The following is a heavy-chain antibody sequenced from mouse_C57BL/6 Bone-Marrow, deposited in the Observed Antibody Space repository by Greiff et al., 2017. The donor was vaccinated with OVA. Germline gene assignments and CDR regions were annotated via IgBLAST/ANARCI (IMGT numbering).Heavy chain of an antibody. J-gene: IGHJ4*01. CDR3: ARLDAMDY. CDR1: GFTFSDFY. V-gene: IGHV5-12*01. CDR2: ISNVGGST. Sequence: EVKLMESGGGLVQPGGSLKLSCAASGFTFSDFYMYWIRQTPEKRLEWVAYISNVGGSTYYPETVKGRFTISRDNAKNTLYLQMSRLKSEDTAMYYCARLDAMDYWGQGTSVTVSS.